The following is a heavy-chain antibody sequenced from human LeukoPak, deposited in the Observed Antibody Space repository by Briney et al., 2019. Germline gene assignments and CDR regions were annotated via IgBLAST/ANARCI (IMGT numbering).Heavy chain of an antibody. Sequence: GASVKVSCKASGYTFTSYDINWVRQAPGQGLEWMGGIIPIFGTANYAQKFQGRVTITADESTSTAYMELSSLRSEDTAVYYCAQYYYDSSGSYYFDYWGQGTLVTVSS. D-gene: IGHD3-22*01. CDR1: GYTFTSYD. V-gene: IGHV1-69*13. CDR3: AQYYYDSSGSYYFDY. J-gene: IGHJ4*02. CDR2: IIPIFGTA.